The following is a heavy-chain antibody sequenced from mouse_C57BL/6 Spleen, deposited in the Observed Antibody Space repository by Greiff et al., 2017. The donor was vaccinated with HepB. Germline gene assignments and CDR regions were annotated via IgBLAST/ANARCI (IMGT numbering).Heavy chain of an antibody. D-gene: IGHD1-1*01. CDR1: GYAFSSYW. Sequence: QVQLKQSGAELVKPGASVKISCKASGYAFSSYWMNWVKQRPGKGLEWIGQIYPGDGDTNYNGKFKGKATLTADKSSSTAYMQLSSRTSEDSAVYFCARLGSSYGGDWYFDVWGTGTTVTVSS. CDR3: ARLGSSYGGDWYFDV. CDR2: IYPGDGDT. V-gene: IGHV1-80*01. J-gene: IGHJ1*03.